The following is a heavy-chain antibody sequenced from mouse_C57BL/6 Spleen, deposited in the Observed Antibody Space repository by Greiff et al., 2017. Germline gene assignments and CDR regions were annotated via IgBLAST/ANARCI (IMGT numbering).Heavy chain of an antibody. J-gene: IGHJ2*01. CDR2: IYPSDSYT. V-gene: IGHV1-50*01. Sequence: QVQLQQPGAELVKPGASVKLSCKASGYTFTSYWMQWVKQRPGQGLEWIGDIYPSDSYTNYNQKFKGKATLTVDTSSSTAYMQLSSLTSEDSAVYYCARRVGNRGKGTTLTVSS. CDR1: GYTFTSYW. CDR3: ARRVGN. D-gene: IGHD4-1*01.